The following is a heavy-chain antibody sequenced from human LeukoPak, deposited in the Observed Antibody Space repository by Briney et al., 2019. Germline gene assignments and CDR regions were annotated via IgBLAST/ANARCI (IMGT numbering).Heavy chain of an antibody. V-gene: IGHV1-69*05. D-gene: IGHD4/OR15-4a*01. J-gene: IGHJ5*02. Sequence: GASVKVSCKASGVTFSSYAISWVRQAPGQGLEWMGGIIPIFGTANYAQKFQGRVTITTDESASTAYKERGSLRSGDTAVYYCARRGATPRTSEFDPWGQGSLVTV. CDR2: IIPIFGTA. CDR1: GVTFSSYA. CDR3: ARRGATPRTSEFDP.